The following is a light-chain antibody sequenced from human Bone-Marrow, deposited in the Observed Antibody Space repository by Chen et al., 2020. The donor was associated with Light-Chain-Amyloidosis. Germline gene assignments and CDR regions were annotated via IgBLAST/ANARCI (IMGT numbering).Light chain of an antibody. J-gene: IGLJ3*02. CDR1: NIGSTS. CDR3: QVWDRSSDRPV. V-gene: IGLV3-21*02. CDR2: DDS. Sequence: SYVLTQPSSVSVAPGQTATIACGGNNIGSTSVHWYQKTPGQAPLLVVYDDSDRPSGIPERWSGANSGNTATLTSSRVEAGDEADYYCQVWDRSSDRPVFGGGTKLTVL.